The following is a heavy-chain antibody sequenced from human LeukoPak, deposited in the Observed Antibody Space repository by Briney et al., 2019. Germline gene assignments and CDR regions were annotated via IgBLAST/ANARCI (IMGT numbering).Heavy chain of an antibody. J-gene: IGHJ5*02. CDR2: IYYSGST. CDR1: GCSISSYY. D-gene: IGHD3-3*01. CDR3: ARDFGGNYDFWSGYYAYNWFNP. V-gene: IGHV4-59*01. Sequence: SETLSLTCTVSGCSISSYYWSWIRQPPGKGLEWIWYIYYSGSTNYNPSLKRRVTISVDTSKNQFSLKLSSVTAADTAVYYCARDFGGNYDFWSGYYAYNWFNPWGQGTLVTVSS.